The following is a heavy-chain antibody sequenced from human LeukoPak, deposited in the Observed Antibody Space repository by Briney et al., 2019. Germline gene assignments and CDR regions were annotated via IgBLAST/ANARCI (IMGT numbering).Heavy chain of an antibody. CDR1: GYSITSGYF. CDR2: IYHSGST. CDR3: ARDGYGSGNYYDY. J-gene: IGHJ4*02. V-gene: IGHV4-38-2*02. D-gene: IGHD3-10*01. Sequence: SETLSLTCTVSGYSITSGYFWGWIRPPPGKGLEWIGTIYHSGSTYYNPSLESRVTISVDTSKNQFSLKLSSVTAADTAVYYCARDGYGSGNYYDYWGQGTLVTVSS.